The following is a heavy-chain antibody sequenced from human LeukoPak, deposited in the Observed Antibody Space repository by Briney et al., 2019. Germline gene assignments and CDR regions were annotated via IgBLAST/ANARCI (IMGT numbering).Heavy chain of an antibody. CDR2: IYPGDSDT. CDR1: GYSFTCYW. V-gene: IGHV5-51*01. CDR3: ARSIAVAGALRGAFDI. D-gene: IGHD6-19*01. Sequence: GESLKISCQGSGYSFTCYWIGWVRQMPGKGLEWMGIIYPGDSDTRYSPSFQGQVTISADKSISTAYLQWSSLKASDTAMYYCARSIAVAGALRGAFDIWGQGTMVTVSS. J-gene: IGHJ3*02.